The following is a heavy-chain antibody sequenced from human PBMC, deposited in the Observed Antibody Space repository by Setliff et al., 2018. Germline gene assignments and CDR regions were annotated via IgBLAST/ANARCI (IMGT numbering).Heavy chain of an antibody. D-gene: IGHD3-3*01. CDR1: GGSISSSSYY. J-gene: IGHJ3*02. CDR3: ARDKDFWSGYAFDI. CDR2: ISYSGST. Sequence: SETLSLTCTVSGGSISSSSYYWGWIRQPPGKGLEWIGSISYSGSTYYNPSLKSRVTISVDTSKNQFSLKLSSVTAADTAVYYCARDKDFWSGYAFDIWGQGTMVTVSS. V-gene: IGHV4-39*07.